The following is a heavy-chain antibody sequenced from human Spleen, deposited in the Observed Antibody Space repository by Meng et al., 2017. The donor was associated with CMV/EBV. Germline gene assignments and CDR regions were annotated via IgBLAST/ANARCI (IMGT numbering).Heavy chain of an antibody. CDR3: ARAVPADY. J-gene: IGHJ4*02. D-gene: IGHD1-1*01. Sequence: SCAASGFTFSIYGMHWVRQAPGKGLEWVSSISSSSSYIYYADSVKGRFTISRDNAKNSLYLQMNSLRAEDAAVYYCARAVPADYWGQGTLVTVSS. V-gene: IGHV3-21*01. CDR1: GFTFSIYG. CDR2: ISSSSSYI.